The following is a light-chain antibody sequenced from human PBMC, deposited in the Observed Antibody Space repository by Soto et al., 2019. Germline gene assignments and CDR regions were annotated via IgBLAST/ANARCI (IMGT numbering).Light chain of an antibody. CDR3: QQSYSTPYT. Sequence: DIQMTQSPSSLSASVGDRVTITCRASQSISSSLNWYQQKPGKAPKFLIYAASRLQSGVPSRFSGSGSGTDFTLTISSLQPEDFATYYCQQSYSTPYTFGPGTKVGIK. J-gene: IGKJ3*01. CDR1: QSISSS. V-gene: IGKV1-39*01. CDR2: AAS.